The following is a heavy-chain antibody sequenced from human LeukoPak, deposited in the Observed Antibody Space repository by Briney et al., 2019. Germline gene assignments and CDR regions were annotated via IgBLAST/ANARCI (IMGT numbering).Heavy chain of an antibody. CDR1: GFTFRSYE. J-gene: IGHJ6*04. D-gene: IGHD3-10*02. Sequence: GGSLRLSCAASGFTFRSYEKNWVRQAPGEGREGVSYISSSGSTIYYADSVKGRFTISRDNAKNSLYLQMNSLGAEDTAVYYCAELGITMIGGVWGKGTTVTISS. V-gene: IGHV3-48*03. CDR2: ISSSGSTI. CDR3: AELGITMIGGV.